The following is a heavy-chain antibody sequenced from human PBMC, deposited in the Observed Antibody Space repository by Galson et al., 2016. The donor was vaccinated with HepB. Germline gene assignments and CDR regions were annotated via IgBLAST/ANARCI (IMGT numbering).Heavy chain of an antibody. D-gene: IGHD6-19*01. CDR3: ARESPHIAVPVLDD. CDR2: IWHDGSNQ. J-gene: IGHJ4*02. CDR1: GFVFSSYG. V-gene: IGHV3-33*01. Sequence: SLRLSCAASGFVFSSYGIHWVRQAPGKGLEWVALIWHDGSNQYYADSVKGRFPISRDNSKNTLYLQMNSLRAEDSAVSYCARESPHIAVPVLDDWGQGTLVTVSS.